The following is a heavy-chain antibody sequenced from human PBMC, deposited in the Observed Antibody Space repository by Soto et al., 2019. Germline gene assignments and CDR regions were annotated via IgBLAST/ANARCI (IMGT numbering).Heavy chain of an antibody. CDR2: INPNSGGT. Sequence: ASVKVSCKASGYTFTGYYMHWVRQAPGQGLEWMGWINPNSGGTNYAQKFQGRVTMTRDTTISTAYMELSRLRSDDTAVYYCARADIVVVPAAMEYYYYYGTDVWRQRTTVTVSS. D-gene: IGHD2-2*01. V-gene: IGHV1-2*02. CDR3: ARADIVVVPAAMEYYYYYGTDV. J-gene: IGHJ6*02. CDR1: GYTFTGYY.